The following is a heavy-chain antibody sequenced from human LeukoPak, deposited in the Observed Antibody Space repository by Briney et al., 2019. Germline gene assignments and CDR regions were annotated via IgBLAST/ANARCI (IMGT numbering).Heavy chain of an antibody. D-gene: IGHD3-10*01. J-gene: IGHJ4*02. V-gene: IGHV3-53*01. CDR3: ARGGSGRDFDY. Sequence: GGSLRLSCAASGFTLSSNYMSWVRQAPGKGLEWVSVIYSGGSTYYSDSVKGRFTISRNNSKNTPYLQMNSLRAEDTAVYYCARGGSGRDFDYWGQGTLVTVSS. CDR1: GFTLSSNY. CDR2: IYSGGST.